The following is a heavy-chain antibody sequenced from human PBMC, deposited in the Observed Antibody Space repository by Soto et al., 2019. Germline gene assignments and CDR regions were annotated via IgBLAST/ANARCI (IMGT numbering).Heavy chain of an antibody. CDR2: IIPIFGTA. V-gene: IGHV1-69*01. CDR3: ARDGGRHSGGIDY. Sequence: QVQLVQSGAEVKKPGSSVNVSCKASGVTFSSYSINWVRQAPGQALEWMGEIIPIFGTANYAQKFQGRVTITAGESTSTAYMELSSLRAEDTAVYYCARDGGRHSGGIDYWGQGTLVTVSS. J-gene: IGHJ4*02. CDR1: GVTFSSYS. D-gene: IGHD1-26*01.